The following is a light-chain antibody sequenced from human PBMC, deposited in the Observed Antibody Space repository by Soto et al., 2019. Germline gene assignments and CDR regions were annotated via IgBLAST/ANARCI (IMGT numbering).Light chain of an antibody. CDR1: NSDIGAYNY. Sequence: QSALTQPRSVSGSPGQSVTISCTGTNSDIGAYNYVSWYQQHPGKAPKLMIFDVTKRPSGVPDRFSGSKSGNTASLTISGLQGEDEADYYCCSYAGSPYFFGPGTKLTVL. V-gene: IGLV2-11*01. CDR3: CSYAGSPYF. J-gene: IGLJ1*01. CDR2: DVT.